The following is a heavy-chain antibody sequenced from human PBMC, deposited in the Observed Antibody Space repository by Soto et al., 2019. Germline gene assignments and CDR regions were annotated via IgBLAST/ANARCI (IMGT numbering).Heavy chain of an antibody. CDR2: ISNSGST. CDR1: GFTFSSYSMN. CDR3: SGHPIGYSGYDRDY. V-gene: IGHV4-59*05. D-gene: IGHD5-12*01. J-gene: IGHJ4*02. Sequence: GSLRLSCAASGFTFSSYSMNWVRQAPGKGLEWIGSISNSGSTDYNPSLKSRVTISVDTSKTHFSLKLSSVTAADTAVFYCSGHPIGYSGYDRDYWGQGTLVTVSS.